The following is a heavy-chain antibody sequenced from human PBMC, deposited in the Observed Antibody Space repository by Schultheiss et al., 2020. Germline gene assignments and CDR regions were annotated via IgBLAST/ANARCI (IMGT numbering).Heavy chain of an antibody. CDR1: GFTFSSYA. V-gene: IGHV3-7*01. J-gene: IGHJ6*02. Sequence: GGSLRLSCAASGFTFSSYAMHWVRQAPGKGLEWVANIKQDGSEKHYVDSVKGRFTISRDNAKNSLYLQMNSLRAEDTAVYYCARDRSGSYSPMDYYYYGMDVWGQGTTVTVSS. D-gene: IGHD1-26*01. CDR2: IKQDGSEK. CDR3: ARDRSGSYSPMDYYYYGMDV.